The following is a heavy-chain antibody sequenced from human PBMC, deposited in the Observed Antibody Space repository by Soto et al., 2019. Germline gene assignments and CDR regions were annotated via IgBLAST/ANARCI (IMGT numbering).Heavy chain of an antibody. J-gene: IGHJ4*02. CDR3: AGLTDPSSYYCAH. V-gene: IGHV5-51*01. Sequence: GESKKISSQYAGYYCIAWVRQMPGKGVEWLGVIYPSNSHTSYSPSFQDQDTISVDKSISTAYLQWGSLKASDTVKYYGAGLTDPSSYYCAHWGQGTLVTVSS. CDR2: IYPSNSHT. CDR1: GYYC.